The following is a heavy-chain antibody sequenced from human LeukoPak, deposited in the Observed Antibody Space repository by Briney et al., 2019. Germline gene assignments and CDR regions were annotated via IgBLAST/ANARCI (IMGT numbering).Heavy chain of an antibody. V-gene: IGHV1-2*02. D-gene: IGHD3-9*01. Sequence: ASVKVSCKASGYTFTGYYMHWVRQAPGQGLEWMGWINPNSGGTNYAQKFQGRVTMTRDTSISTAYMELSRLRSDDTAVYYCARMRSPNYDILTGYPGFNWFDPWGQGTLVTVSS. CDR3: ARMRSPNYDILTGYPGFNWFDP. CDR1: GYTFTGYY. CDR2: INPNSGGT. J-gene: IGHJ5*02.